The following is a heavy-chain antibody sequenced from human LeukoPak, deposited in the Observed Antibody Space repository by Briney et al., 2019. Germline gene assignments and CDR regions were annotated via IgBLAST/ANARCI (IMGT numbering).Heavy chain of an antibody. J-gene: IGHJ4*02. Sequence: SETLSLTCTVSGGSISSYYWSWIRQPPGKGLEWIGYIYYSGSTNYKSSLKSRVTISVDTSKNQFSLKLSSVTAADTAVYYCARGLRTRRYFDWLLPFDYWGQGTLVTVSS. V-gene: IGHV4-59*12. CDR3: ARGLRTRRYFDWLLPFDY. CDR1: GGSISSYY. CDR2: IYYSGST. D-gene: IGHD3-9*01.